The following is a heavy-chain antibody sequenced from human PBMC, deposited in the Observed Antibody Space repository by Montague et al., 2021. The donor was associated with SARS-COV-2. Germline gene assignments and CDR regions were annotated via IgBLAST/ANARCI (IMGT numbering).Heavy chain of an antibody. Sequence: SETLSLTCTVSGGSISTYYWNWIRQFPGKGLEWIGYIDYSGSTNXNPSLQSRVIISVDRSKIQFSLKPNSVTAADTAIYYCARLPYDNSYGMDVWGQGTTVTVSS. D-gene: IGHD3-9*01. J-gene: IGHJ6*02. CDR1: GGSISTYY. CDR2: IDYSGST. V-gene: IGHV4-59*01. CDR3: ARLPYDNSYGMDV.